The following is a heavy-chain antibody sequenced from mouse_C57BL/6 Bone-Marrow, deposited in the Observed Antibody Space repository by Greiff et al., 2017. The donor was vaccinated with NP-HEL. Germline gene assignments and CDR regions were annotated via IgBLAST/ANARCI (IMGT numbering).Heavy chain of an antibody. CDR2: IYPRSGNT. Sequence: QVQLQQSGAELARPGASVKLPCKASGYTFTSYGISWVKQRTGQGLEWIGEIYPRSGNTYYNEKFKGKATLTADKSSSTAYMELRSLTSEDSAVYFCARLLAWFAYWGQGTLVTVSA. J-gene: IGHJ3*01. CDR3: ARLLAWFAY. CDR1: GYTFTSYG. V-gene: IGHV1-81*01.